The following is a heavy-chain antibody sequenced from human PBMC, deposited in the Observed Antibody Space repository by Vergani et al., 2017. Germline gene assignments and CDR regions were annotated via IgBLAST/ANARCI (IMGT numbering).Heavy chain of an antibody. Sequence: EVQLLEWGGGVVGRGGSLRLPCLGSGFALGVLGWIGVRKVPGKGLVWVAGINWNGGTTIYGDPVTGRFTISRDNAKNSLYLQMNSLRDGDTALYYCVRREGHNQAPFDNWGQGTLVIVSS. CDR3: VRREGHNQAPFDN. V-gene: IGHV3-20*04. CDR2: INWNGGTT. J-gene: IGHJ4*02. CDR1: GFALGVLG. D-gene: IGHD5-24*01.